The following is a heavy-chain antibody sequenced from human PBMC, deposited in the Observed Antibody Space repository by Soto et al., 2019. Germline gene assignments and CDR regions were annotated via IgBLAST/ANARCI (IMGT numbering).Heavy chain of an antibody. CDR3: AKGGSSGSFDY. D-gene: IGHD6-19*01. Sequence: PGGSLRLSCAASGFTFSNYAMSWVRQSPGKGLEWVSTISGSGGRTYYADSEKGRFTISRDNAKNTLYLQMNSLRAEDTVVYYCAKGGSSGSFDYWGQGTLVTSPQ. V-gene: IGHV3-23*01. CDR2: ISGSGGRT. J-gene: IGHJ4*02. CDR1: GFTFSNYA.